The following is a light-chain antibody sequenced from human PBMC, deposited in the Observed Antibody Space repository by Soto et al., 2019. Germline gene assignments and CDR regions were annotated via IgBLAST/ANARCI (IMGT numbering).Light chain of an antibody. J-gene: IGKJ2*01. CDR1: QSIGPN. Sequence: TQSPDTLSSSLGEIVTLSCRASQSIGPNLAWYQQRPGQAPRLLIHRASMRATGVPARFIGRGFGTEFTLTITNLQSEDFAVYLCQQYENWPPYNFGQGTKLDI. CDR2: RAS. CDR3: QQYENWPPYN. V-gene: IGKV3-15*01.